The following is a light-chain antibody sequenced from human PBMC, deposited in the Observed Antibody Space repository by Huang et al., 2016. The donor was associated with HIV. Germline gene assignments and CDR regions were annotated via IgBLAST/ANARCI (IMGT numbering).Light chain of an antibody. J-gene: IGKJ2*01. Sequence: EIVMTQSPLFLSVSTGEPASISCRASQSLRCIYGYDCVDWYLQKPGQSPQLLIYLGSNWASGAPDRFSGSGSGTDFTLRISRVEAEDAGVYYCMQALQTPYTFGQGTKLDIK. CDR2: LGS. V-gene: IGKV2-28*01. CDR3: MQALQTPYT. CDR1: QSLRCIYGYDC.